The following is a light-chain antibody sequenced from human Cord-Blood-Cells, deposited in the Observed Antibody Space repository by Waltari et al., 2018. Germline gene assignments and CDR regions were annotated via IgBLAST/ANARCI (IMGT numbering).Light chain of an antibody. CDR1: RSVSSN. Sequence: EIVMTQSPATLSVSPGARATLSCRARRSVSSNLAGYQQKPGQAPRLLIYGASTRATGIPARFSGSGSGTEFTLTISSLQSEDFAVYYCQQYNNWPPLTFGGGTKVEIK. CDR2: GAS. CDR3: QQYNNWPPLT. J-gene: IGKJ4*01. V-gene: IGKV3-15*01.